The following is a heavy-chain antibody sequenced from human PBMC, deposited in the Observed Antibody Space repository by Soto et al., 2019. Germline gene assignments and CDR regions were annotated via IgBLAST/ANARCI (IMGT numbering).Heavy chain of an antibody. V-gene: IGHV3-33*01. CDR1: GFTFSSYG. J-gene: IGHJ4*02. CDR2: IWYDGSSK. Sequence: QVQLVESGGGVVQPGRSLRLYCVSSGFTFSSYGMHWVRQAPGKGLEWVALIWYDGSSKSYADSVKGRLVISRDDSKNTLYLQMSSLGAEDTAVYYCVRFDVVVGAYDYWGKGTQVTVYS. CDR3: VRFDVVVGAYDY. D-gene: IGHD2-15*01.